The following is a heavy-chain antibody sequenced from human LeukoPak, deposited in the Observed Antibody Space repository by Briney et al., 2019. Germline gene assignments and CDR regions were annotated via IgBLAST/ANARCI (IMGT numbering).Heavy chain of an antibody. CDR3: ARDRSGYADAFDI. J-gene: IGHJ3*02. Sequence: ASVKVSCKASGYTFTSYYMHWVRQAPGQGLEWMGIINPSGGSTSYAQKFQGRVTMTRDTSTSTVYMELSSLTSEDTAMYYCARDRSGYADAFDIWGQGTMVTVPS. D-gene: IGHD5-12*01. CDR1: GYTFTSYY. V-gene: IGHV1-46*01. CDR2: INPSGGST.